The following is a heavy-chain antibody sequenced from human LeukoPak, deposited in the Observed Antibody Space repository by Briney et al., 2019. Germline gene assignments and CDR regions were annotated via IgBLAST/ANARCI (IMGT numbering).Heavy chain of an antibody. D-gene: IGHD1-1*01. Sequence: GGSLRLSCAASGFTFSSYAMSWVRQAPGKGLEWVSAISGSGGSTYYADSVKGRFTISRDNSKNTLYLQMNSLRAEDTAVYYCAKDQRPQRVSALDYWGQGTLVTVSS. J-gene: IGHJ4*02. V-gene: IGHV3-23*01. CDR1: GFTFSSYA. CDR2: ISGSGGST. CDR3: AKDQRPQRVSALDY.